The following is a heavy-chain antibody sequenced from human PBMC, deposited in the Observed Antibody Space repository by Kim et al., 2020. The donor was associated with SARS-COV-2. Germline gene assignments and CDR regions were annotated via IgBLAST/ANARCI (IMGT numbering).Heavy chain of an antibody. D-gene: IGHD2-15*01. CDR2: IRTKSNGGTI. CDR1: GFTFGDYI. CDR3: ARDQGWYVDY. V-gene: IGHV3-49*03. J-gene: IGHJ4*02. Sequence: GGSLRLSCTASGFTFGDYIMSWFRQAPGRGLEWVGFIRTKSNGGTIEYAASVKGRFTISRDDSNTIAYLQMNSLKTEDTAVYFCARDQGWYVDYWGQGTLVTVSS.